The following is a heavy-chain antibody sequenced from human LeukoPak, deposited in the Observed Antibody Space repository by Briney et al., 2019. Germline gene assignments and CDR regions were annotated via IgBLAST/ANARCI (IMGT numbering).Heavy chain of an antibody. Sequence: ASVKVFCKASGYTFTSYAMHWVRQAPGQRLEWMGWINAGNGNTKYSQKFQGRVTITRDTSAGTAYMELSSLRSEDTAVYYCASGDIVVVPAAEEKQGIAAAGDFDYWGQGTLVTVSS. J-gene: IGHJ4*02. V-gene: IGHV1-3*01. CDR2: INAGNGNT. CDR3: ASGDIVVVPAAEEKQGIAAAGDFDY. D-gene: IGHD2-2*01. CDR1: GYTFTSYA.